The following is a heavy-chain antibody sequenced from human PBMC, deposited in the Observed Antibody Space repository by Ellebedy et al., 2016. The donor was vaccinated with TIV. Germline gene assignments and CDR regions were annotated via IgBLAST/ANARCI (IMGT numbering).Heavy chain of an antibody. V-gene: IGHV3-23*01. D-gene: IGHD1-14*01. CDR1: GFTFSNYA. CDR2: FSVSGDST. CDR3: AKGRSGTYIHHAFDC. Sequence: GESLKISCAASGFTFSNYAMSWVRQAPGRGLEWVSGFSVSGDSTYYTDSVKGRFTISRDNSNNILYLHMNSLRAEDTAMYYCAKGRSGTYIHHAFDCWGQGTLVTVSS. J-gene: IGHJ4*02.